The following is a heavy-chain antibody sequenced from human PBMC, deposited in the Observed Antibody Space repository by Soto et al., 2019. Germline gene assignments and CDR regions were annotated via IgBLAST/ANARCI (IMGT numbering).Heavy chain of an antibody. Sequence: QVQLVQSGAEVKKPGSSVKVSCKASGGTFSSYAISWVRQAPGQGLEWMGGIIPIFGTANYAQKFQGRATITADESTSTAYMELSSLRSEDTAVYYCARGKGPKPLSTKNWFDPWGQGTLVTVSS. V-gene: IGHV1-69*01. CDR1: GGTFSSYA. CDR2: IIPIFGTA. CDR3: ARGKGPKPLSTKNWFDP. J-gene: IGHJ5*02.